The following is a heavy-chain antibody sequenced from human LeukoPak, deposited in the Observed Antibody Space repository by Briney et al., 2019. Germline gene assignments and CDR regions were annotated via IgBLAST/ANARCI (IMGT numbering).Heavy chain of an antibody. D-gene: IGHD2-15*01. V-gene: IGHV1-69*13. CDR2: IIPIFGTA. Sequence: GASVKVSCKASGGTFSSYAISWVRQAPGQGLEWMGGIIPIFGTANYAQKFQGRVTITADESTSTAYMELGSLRSEDTAVYYCASVQGYCSGGSCYSRFDYWGQGTLVTVSS. J-gene: IGHJ4*02. CDR1: GGTFSSYA. CDR3: ASVQGYCSGGSCYSRFDY.